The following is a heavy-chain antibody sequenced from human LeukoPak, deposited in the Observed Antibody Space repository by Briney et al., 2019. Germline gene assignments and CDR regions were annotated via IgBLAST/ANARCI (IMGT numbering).Heavy chain of an antibody. V-gene: IGHV3-30*02. Sequence: GRSLRLSCAASGFTFSSYGMHWVRQAPGKGLEWVAFIRYDGSDKYYADSVKGRFILSRDNSRNTLSLEMNSLRAEDTAVYYCAKDHVGTWSALDYWGQGTLVTVSS. CDR3: AKDHVGTWSALDY. D-gene: IGHD6-13*01. CDR2: IRYDGSDK. CDR1: GFTFSSYG. J-gene: IGHJ4*02.